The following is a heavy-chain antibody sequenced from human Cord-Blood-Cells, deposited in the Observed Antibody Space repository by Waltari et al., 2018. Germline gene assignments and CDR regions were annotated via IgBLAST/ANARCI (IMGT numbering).Heavy chain of an antibody. D-gene: IGHD1-26*01. CDR3: ARQTGYRGSYPDY. V-gene: IGHV1-69*01. CDR2: SIPIFATA. CDR1: GGTFGRHA. Sequence: VQLGEYGAEVKKPGTSVKVACTAAGGTFGRHATSWVRPAPGRGLEGIGWSIPIFATATYAQEFQGRVTITADEATSPAYRELSSLRSEDTAVYSCARQTGYRGSYPDYWGQGTLVTVSS. J-gene: IGHJ4*02.